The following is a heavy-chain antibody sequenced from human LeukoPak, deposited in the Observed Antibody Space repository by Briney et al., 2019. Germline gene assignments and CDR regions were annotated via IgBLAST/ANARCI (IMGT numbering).Heavy chain of an antibody. CDR3: ARSSYSSSSSV. D-gene: IGHD6-6*01. CDR1: GFTFSGFW. CDR2: INSDGSEG. Sequence: PGGSLRLSCAVSGFTFSGFWMSWSRQAPGKGLEWVASINSDGSEGYYAAVVKGRFTISRDNAKNSLYLQINSLRAEDTAVYYCARSSYSSSSSVWGQGTMVTVSS. J-gene: IGHJ3*01. V-gene: IGHV3-7*03.